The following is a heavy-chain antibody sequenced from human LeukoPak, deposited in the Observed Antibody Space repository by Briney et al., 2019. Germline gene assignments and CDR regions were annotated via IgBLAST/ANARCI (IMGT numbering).Heavy chain of an antibody. Sequence: ASETLSLTCTVSGGSISSYYWNWIRQPPGKGLEWIGYIYNSGSTNYHPSLQSRVTISVDTSKKQFSLKLSSVTAADTAVYYCARGFRGPNFDYWGQGTLVTVSS. CDR1: GGSISSYY. CDR2: IYNSGST. CDR3: ARGFRGPNFDY. V-gene: IGHV4-59*08. J-gene: IGHJ4*02. D-gene: IGHD3-10*01.